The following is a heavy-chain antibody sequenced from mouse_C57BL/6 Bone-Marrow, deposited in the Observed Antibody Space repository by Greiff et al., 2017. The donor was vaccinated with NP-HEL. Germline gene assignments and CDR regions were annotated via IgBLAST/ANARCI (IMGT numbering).Heavy chain of an antibody. Sequence: EVKVVESGGGLVKPGGSLKLSCAASGFTFSDYGMHWVRQAPEKGLEWVAYISSGSSTIYYADTVKGRFTISRDNAKNTLFLQMTSLRSEDTAMYYCARNYDYDGGCAYWGQGTLVTVSA. D-gene: IGHD2-4*01. CDR2: ISSGSSTI. CDR3: ARNYDYDGGCAY. J-gene: IGHJ3*01. CDR1: GFTFSDYG. V-gene: IGHV5-17*01.